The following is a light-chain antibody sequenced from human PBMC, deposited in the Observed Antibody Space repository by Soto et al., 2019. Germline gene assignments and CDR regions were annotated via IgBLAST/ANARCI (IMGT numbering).Light chain of an antibody. CDR1: SSDVGGYNY. CDR3: SSYAGSNNRVL. V-gene: IGLV2-8*01. CDR2: EVS. J-gene: IGLJ2*01. Sequence: QSALTQPPSASGSPGQSVTISCTGTSSDVGGYNYVSWYQQHPGKAPKLMIYEVSKRPSGVPDRFSGSKSGNMASLTVSGLQAEDEADYYCSSYAGSNNRVLFGGGTKVTVL.